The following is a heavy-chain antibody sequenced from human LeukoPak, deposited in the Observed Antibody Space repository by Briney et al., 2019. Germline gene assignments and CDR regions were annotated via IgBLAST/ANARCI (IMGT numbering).Heavy chain of an antibody. D-gene: IGHD1-14*01. Sequence: GGSLRLSCAASGVTFSSFDMNWVGQAPGKGLEWVSYISSSGSTICYADSVKGRFTISRDNAKSSLYLQMSSLRGEDTAVYYCASSLTHFDYWGQGTLVTVSS. V-gene: IGHV3-48*03. CDR1: GVTFSSFD. J-gene: IGHJ4*02. CDR3: ASSLTHFDY. CDR2: ISSSGSTI.